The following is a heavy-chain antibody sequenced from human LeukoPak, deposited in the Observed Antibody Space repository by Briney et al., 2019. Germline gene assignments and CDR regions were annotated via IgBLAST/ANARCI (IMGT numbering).Heavy chain of an antibody. J-gene: IGHJ5*02. V-gene: IGHV3-53*01. CDR1: GFTVSSNY. CDR3: ARASGYGPIAEFWFDP. D-gene: IGHD3-3*01. CDR2: IYSGGST. Sequence: PGGSLRLSCAASGFTVSSNYMSWVRQALGKGLEWVSVIYSGGSTYYADSVKGRFTISRDNSKNTLYLQMNSPRAEDTAVYYCARASGYGPIAEFWFDPWGQGTLVTVSS.